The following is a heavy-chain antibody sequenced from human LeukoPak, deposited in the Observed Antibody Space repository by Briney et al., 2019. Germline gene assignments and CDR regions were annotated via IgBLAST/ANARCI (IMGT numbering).Heavy chain of an antibody. CDR3: ASTLYGDYATGAGFDY. CDR2: INPHNGDT. Sequence: GASVKVSCKASGYTFTTNGISWVRQAPGQGLEWMGWINPHNGDTNYAPILQGRVTMTTDTSTSTAYMELRSLRSDDTAMYYCASTLYGDYATGAGFDYWGQGTLVTVSS. D-gene: IGHD4-17*01. J-gene: IGHJ4*02. V-gene: IGHV1-18*01. CDR1: GYTFTTNG.